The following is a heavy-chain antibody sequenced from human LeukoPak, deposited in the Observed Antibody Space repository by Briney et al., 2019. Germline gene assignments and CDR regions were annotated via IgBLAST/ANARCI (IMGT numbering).Heavy chain of an antibody. CDR1: GGSIRSSGYF. CDR3: AVTATPGHYFDY. J-gene: IGHJ4*02. V-gene: IGHV4-39*01. D-gene: IGHD2-15*01. Sequence: SETLSLTCTVSGGSIRSSGYFRSWIRQPPGKGLEWIATVSYSGTTYYNPSLKSRVTISVDTSKNQFSLKLSSLTAADTAVYYCAVTATPGHYFDYWGQGSLVTVSS. CDR2: VSYSGTT.